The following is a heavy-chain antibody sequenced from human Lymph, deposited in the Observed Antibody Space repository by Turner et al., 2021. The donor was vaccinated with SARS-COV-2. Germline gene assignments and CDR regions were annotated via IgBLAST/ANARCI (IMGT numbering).Heavy chain of an antibody. J-gene: IGHJ6*02. V-gene: IGHV4-59*08. CDR3: ARHGFSGWYGGGMDV. CDR1: GGSISSYY. CDR2: IHYSGST. D-gene: IGHD6-19*01. Sequence: QVQLQESGPGLVRPSETLSLTCTVSGGSISSYYWSWIRQPPGKGVGWIGYIHYSGSTNYNLSLKSRVTISVDTSKNQFSLKLSSVTAADTAVYYWARHGFSGWYGGGMDVWGQGTTVTVSS.